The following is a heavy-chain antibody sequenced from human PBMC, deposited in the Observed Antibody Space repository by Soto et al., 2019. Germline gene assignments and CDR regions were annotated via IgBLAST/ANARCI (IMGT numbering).Heavy chain of an antibody. J-gene: IGHJ4*02. CDR3: VRGDTGNQMRFEF. D-gene: IGHD1-1*01. CDR2: ITGRDDGA. CDR1: GFTFNIYA. V-gene: IGHV3-23*01. Sequence: PGGSLRLSCAASGFTFNIYAMIWVRQTPGAGLEWVSAITGRDDGASYADSVQGRFIISRDNSKNTLFLDMNSLRAEDTAVYYCVRGDTGNQMRFEFWGQGILVTVSS.